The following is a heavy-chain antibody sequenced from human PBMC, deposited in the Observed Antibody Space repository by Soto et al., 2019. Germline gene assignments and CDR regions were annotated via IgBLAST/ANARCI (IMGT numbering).Heavy chain of an antibody. D-gene: IGHD3-9*01. V-gene: IGHV3-74*01. Sequence: PGGSLRLSCAASGFTFSSYWMHWVRQAPGKGLVWVSRINSDGSSTSYADSVRGRFTISRDNAKNTLYLQMNSLRAEDTAVYYCASMYYDILTGYDGADYFDYWGQGTLVTVSS. CDR2: INSDGSST. CDR1: GFTFSSYW. J-gene: IGHJ4*02. CDR3: ASMYYDILTGYDGADYFDY.